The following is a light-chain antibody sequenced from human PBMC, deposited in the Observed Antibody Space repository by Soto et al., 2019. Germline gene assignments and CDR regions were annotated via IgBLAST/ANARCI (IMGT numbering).Light chain of an antibody. J-gene: IGKJ1*01. CDR2: KAS. CDR1: QSLLYTSNNKNY. Sequence: DVVITQSPDSLAVSLGSRATINCKSSQSLLYTSNNKNYLAWYQQEPGKAPKLLIHKASSLQSGVPSRFSGSGSGTDFTLTISSLHPDDFATYYCQQYNSYSPTFGQGTKVDIK. CDR3: QQYNSYSPT. V-gene: IGKV4-1*01.